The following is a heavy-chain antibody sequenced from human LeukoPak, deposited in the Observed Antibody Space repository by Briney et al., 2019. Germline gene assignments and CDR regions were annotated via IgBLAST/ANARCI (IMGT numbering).Heavy chain of an antibody. CDR3: ARESVHPRYYYYYGMDV. CDR1: GFTFSSYG. J-gene: IGHJ6*02. Sequence: GGSLRLSCAASGFTFSSYGMHWVRQAPGKGLEWVAVIWYDGSNKYYADSVEGRFTISRDNSKNTLYLQMNSLRAEDTAVYYCARESVHPRYYYYYGMDVWGQGTTVTVSS. CDR2: IWYDGSNK. D-gene: IGHD1-1*01. V-gene: IGHV3-33*01.